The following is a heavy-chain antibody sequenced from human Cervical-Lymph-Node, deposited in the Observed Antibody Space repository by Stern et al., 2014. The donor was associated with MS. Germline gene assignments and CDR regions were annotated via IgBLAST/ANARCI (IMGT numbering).Heavy chain of an antibody. Sequence: EVQLVESGGGLVQPGGSLRLSCAASGFTFSSYAMSWVRQAPGKGLERASAISGRGGGKYYADSVKGRFTISRDNSKNTLYLQMNSLRAEDTAVYYCAKGDDSSGYYYFFHYWGQGTLVTVSS. CDR3: AKGDDSSGYYYFFHY. J-gene: IGHJ4*02. V-gene: IGHV3-23*04. CDR2: ISGRGGGK. CDR1: GFTFSSYA. D-gene: IGHD3-22*01.